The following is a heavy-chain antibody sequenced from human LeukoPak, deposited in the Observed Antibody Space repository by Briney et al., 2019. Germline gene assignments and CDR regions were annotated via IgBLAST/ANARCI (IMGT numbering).Heavy chain of an antibody. CDR3: AREGGDYGDLDY. CDR1: GYSFTSNY. Sequence: GASVKVSCKASGYSFTSNYIHWVRQAPGQGLEWMGMIYPRDGSTSYAQKFQGRVTITRDTSASTAYMELSSLRSEDTAVYYCAREGGDYGDLDYWGQGTLVTVSS. J-gene: IGHJ4*02. D-gene: IGHD4-17*01. CDR2: IYPRDGST. V-gene: IGHV1-46*01.